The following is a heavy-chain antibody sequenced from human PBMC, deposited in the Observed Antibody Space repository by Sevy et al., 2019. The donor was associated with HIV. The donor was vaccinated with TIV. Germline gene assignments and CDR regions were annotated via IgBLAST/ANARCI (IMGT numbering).Heavy chain of an antibody. CDR2: ISGSGGST. V-gene: IGHV3-23*01. CDR1: GFTFSSYA. CDR3: AKVDSSGYYPVSGFDY. J-gene: IGHJ4*02. D-gene: IGHD3-22*01. Sequence: GGSLRLSCAASGFTFSSYAMSWVRQAPGKGLEWVSAISGSGGSTYYADSVKGRFTISRDNSKNTLYLQMNSLRAEDTAVYYCAKVDSSGYYPVSGFDYWGQGTLVTVSS.